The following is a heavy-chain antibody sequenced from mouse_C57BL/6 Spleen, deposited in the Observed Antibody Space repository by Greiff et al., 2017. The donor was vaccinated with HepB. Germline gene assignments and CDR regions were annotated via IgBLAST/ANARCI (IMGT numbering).Heavy chain of an antibody. J-gene: IGHJ4*01. D-gene: IGHD3-1*01. CDR1: GYTFTSYW. CDR3: AREVRDGRAMDY. V-gene: IGHV1-64*01. Sequence: QVQLQQPGAELVKPGASVKLSCKASGYTFTSYWMHWVKQRPGQGLEWIGMIHPNSGSTNYNEKFKSKATLTVDKSSSTAYMQHSSLTSEDSAVYYCAREVRDGRAMDYWGQGTSVTVSS. CDR2: IHPNSGST.